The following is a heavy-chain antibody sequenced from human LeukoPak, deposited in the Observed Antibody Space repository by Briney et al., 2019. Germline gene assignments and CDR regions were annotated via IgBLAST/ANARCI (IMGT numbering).Heavy chain of an antibody. J-gene: IGHJ4*02. V-gene: IGHV3-23*01. CDR1: GFTFSNYA. CDR2: ISAYSGST. D-gene: IGHD2-2*01. CDR3: TKLKEYCSTSSCSLYYFDS. Sequence: GGSLRLSCAASGFTFSNYAMSWVRQAPGKGLEWVSTISAYSGSTLYADSVKGRFTISRDISKNTLYLQMSSLRAEDTAVYYCTKLKEYCSTSSCSLYYFDSWGQGTLVTVSS.